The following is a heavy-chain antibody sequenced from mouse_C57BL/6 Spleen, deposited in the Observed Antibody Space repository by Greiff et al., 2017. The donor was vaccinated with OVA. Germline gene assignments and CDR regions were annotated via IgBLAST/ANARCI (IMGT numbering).Heavy chain of an antibody. CDR1: GFTFSDYG. J-gene: IGHJ2*01. CDR3: GRRGWDVDFDY. CDR2: ISSGSSTI. Sequence: EVQLVESGGGLVKPGGSLKLSCAASGFTFSDYGMHWVRQAPEKGLEWVAYISSGSSTIYYADTVKGRFTISRDNTKNTLFLQMTSLRSEDTAMDYCGRRGWDVDFDYWGQGTTLTVSS. D-gene: IGHD4-1*01. V-gene: IGHV5-17*01.